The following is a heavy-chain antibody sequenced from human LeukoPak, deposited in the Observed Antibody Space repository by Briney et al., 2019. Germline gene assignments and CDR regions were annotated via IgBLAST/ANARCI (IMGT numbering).Heavy chain of an antibody. Sequence: VASVKVSCKASGYSFTSYGFNWVRQAPGKGLEWMGGFDPEDGETIYAQKFQGRVTMTEDTSTDTAYMELSSLRSEDTAVYYCATLLPAAIGGLDYWGQGTLVTVSS. V-gene: IGHV1-24*01. J-gene: IGHJ4*02. D-gene: IGHD2-2*01. CDR2: FDPEDGET. CDR1: GYSFTSYG. CDR3: ATLLPAAIGGLDY.